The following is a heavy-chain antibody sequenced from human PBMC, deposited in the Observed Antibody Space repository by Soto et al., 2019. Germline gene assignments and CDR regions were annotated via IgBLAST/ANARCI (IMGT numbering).Heavy chain of an antibody. V-gene: IGHV4-34*01. Sequence: QVQLQQWGAGLLKPSETLSLTCAVYGGSFSGYYWSWIRQPPGKGLEWIGEINHSGSTNYNPSLKSRVTISVDSSKNQFSLKLSSVTAAATAVYYCARGGYCSGGSCYVYYGMDVWGQGTTVTVSS. CDR1: GGSFSGYY. CDR3: ARGGYCSGGSCYVYYGMDV. CDR2: INHSGST. J-gene: IGHJ6*02. D-gene: IGHD2-15*01.